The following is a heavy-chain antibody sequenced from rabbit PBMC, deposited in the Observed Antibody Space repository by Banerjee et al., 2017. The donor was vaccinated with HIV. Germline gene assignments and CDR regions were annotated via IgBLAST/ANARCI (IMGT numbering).Heavy chain of an antibody. V-gene: IGHV1S45*01. D-gene: IGHD4-1*01. CDR1: GFSLSSSYN. CDR3: ARGGGWGATRLDL. J-gene: IGHJ3*01. Sequence: QEQLVESGGDLVKPGASLTLTCTASGFSLSSSYNMCWVRQAPGKGLEWIGCIYTGTSGSTYYASWAKGRFTISKTSSTRVTLQMTSLTAADTATYFCARGGGWGATRLDLWGPGTLVTVS. CDR2: IYTGTSGST.